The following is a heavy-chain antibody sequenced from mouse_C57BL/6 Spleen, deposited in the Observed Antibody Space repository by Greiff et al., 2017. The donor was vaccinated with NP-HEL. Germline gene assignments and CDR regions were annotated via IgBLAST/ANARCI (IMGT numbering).Heavy chain of an antibody. V-gene: IGHV1-69*01. CDR2: IDPSDSYT. CDR1: GYTFTSYW. CDR3: ARDTTVLDY. D-gene: IGHD1-1*01. J-gene: IGHJ2*01. Sequence: QVQLKQPGAELVMPGASVKLSCKASGYTFTSYWMHWVKQRPGQGLEWIGEIDPSDSYTNYNQKFKGKSTLTVDKSSSTAYMQLSSLTSEDSAVYYCARDTTVLDYWGQGTTLTVSS.